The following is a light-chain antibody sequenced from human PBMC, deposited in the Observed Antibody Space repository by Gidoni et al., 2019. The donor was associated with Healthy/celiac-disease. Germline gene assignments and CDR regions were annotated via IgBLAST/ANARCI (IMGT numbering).Light chain of an antibody. V-gene: IGKV3-20*01. CDR1: QSVSSSY. CDR2: GAS. J-gene: IGKJ2*01. CDR3: QQYGSSPRT. Sequence: EIVLTQSPGTLSLSPGERATLSCRASQSVSSSYLAWYQQKPGQAPRLLIYGASSRATGIPDRFSGSGSGTDFTLIISRLEPEDFAAYYCQQYGSSPRTFGQGTKLEIK.